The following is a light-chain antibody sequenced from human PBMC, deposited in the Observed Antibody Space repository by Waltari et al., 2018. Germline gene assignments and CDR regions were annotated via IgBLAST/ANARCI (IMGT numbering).Light chain of an antibody. CDR2: DVT. CDR1: SSDVGDYNY. CDR3: CSYAGRYTFDVV. Sequence: QSALTQPRSVSGSPGQSVTIPCTGSSSDVGDYNYVSWYQQHPDTAPKLLIYDVTKRPSGVPDRFSGSKSGNTASLTISGLQAEDEADYYCCSYAGRYTFDVVFGGGTKLTVL. J-gene: IGLJ2*01. V-gene: IGLV2-11*01.